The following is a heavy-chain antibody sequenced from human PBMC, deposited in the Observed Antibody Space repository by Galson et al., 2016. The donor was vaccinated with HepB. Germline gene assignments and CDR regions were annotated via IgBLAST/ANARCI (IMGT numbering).Heavy chain of an antibody. CDR2: VYYSGIT. J-gene: IGHJ4*02. V-gene: IGHV4-39*02. Sequence: SETLSLTCVVSGVSISSINSRPYYWGWIRQPPGKGLEWIGNVYYSGITEYNPSLRGRATISLDTSKNHFSLKLTSLTDADTAVYYCASPGYSFGTDYWGQGMPVTVSS. CDR3: ASPGYSFGTDY. D-gene: IGHD5-18*01. CDR1: GVSISSINSRPYY.